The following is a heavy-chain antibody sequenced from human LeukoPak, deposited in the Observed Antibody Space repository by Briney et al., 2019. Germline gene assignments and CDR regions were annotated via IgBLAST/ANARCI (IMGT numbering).Heavy chain of an antibody. CDR3: ARRSGSRLAAPYAFDI. D-gene: IGHD6-19*01. CDR2: IYYSGST. CDR1: GGSFSSYY. V-gene: IGHV4-59*08. Sequence: PSETLSLTCAVYGGSFSSYYWSWIRQPPGKGLEWIGYIYYSGSTNYNPSLKSRVTISVDTSKNQFSLKLSSVTAADTAVYYCARRSGSRLAAPYAFDIWGQGTMVTVSS. J-gene: IGHJ3*02.